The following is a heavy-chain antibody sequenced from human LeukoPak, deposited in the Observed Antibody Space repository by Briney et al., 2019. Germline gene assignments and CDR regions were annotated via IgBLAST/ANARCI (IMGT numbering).Heavy chain of an antibody. CDR2: ISAYNGNT. CDR1: GYSFTSYS. V-gene: IGHV1-18*04. J-gene: IGHJ4*02. Sequence: ASVKVSCKASGYSFTSYSISWVRQAPGQGLEWMGWISAYNGNTVSAQKIKGRVTMATDTSTSTAYMELRSLKSDDTAVYYCARASYCSDGSCYSDYWGQGTLVTVSS. D-gene: IGHD2-15*01. CDR3: ARASYCSDGSCYSDY.